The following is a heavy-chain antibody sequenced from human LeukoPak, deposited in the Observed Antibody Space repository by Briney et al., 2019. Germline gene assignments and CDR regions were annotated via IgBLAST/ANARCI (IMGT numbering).Heavy chain of an antibody. J-gene: IGHJ4*02. D-gene: IGHD3-10*01. CDR3: AKVGVSGTYHNYYLEC. Sequence: SGGSLRLSCAASGFTFSSYVMRWVRQAPGKGLEWVSGISGSGDGTLYADSVKGRFTISRDNSKNTLYLQMNSLRAEDTAVYYCAKVGVSGTYHNYYLECWGQGTLVTVSS. CDR2: ISGSGDGT. V-gene: IGHV3-23*01. CDR1: GFTFSSYV.